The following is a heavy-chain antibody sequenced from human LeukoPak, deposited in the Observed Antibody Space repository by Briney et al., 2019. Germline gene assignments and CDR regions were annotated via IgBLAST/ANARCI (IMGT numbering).Heavy chain of an antibody. D-gene: IGHD4-17*01. CDR1: GFTFSSYA. V-gene: IGHV3-23*01. Sequence: GGSLRLSCAASGFTFSSYAMSWVRQAPGKGLEWVSSISGNGRSTFYADSVKGRFSISRDNYKNTLYLQMSILRAEDTAVYYCARDPNGNYVGAFDFQRWGQGTLVTVSS. CDR3: ARDPNGNYVGAFDFQR. CDR2: ISGNGRST. J-gene: IGHJ1*01.